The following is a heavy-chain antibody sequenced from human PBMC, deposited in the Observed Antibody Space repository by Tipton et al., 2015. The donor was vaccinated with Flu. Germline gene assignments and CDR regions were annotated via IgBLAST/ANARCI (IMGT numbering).Heavy chain of an antibody. V-gene: IGHV1-18*01. CDR3: ARDPTVVAVAGRGYLDY. CDR1: GYTFTSYG. Sequence: QLVQSGAEVKKPGASVKVSFKASGYTFTSYGISWVRQAPGQGLEWMGWISAYNGNTNYAQKLQGRVTMTTDTSTSTAYMELRSLRSDDTAVYYCARDPTVVAVAGRGYLDYWGQGTLVTVSS. J-gene: IGHJ4*02. D-gene: IGHD6-19*01. CDR2: ISAYNGNT.